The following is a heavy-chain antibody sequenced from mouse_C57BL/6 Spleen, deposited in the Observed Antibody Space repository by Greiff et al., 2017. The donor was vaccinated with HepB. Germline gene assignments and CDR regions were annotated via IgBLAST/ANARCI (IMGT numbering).Heavy chain of an antibody. D-gene: IGHD1-1*01. CDR1: GYTFTSYG. Sequence: VQLQQSGAELVRPGASVKLSCKASGYTFTSYGISWVKQRPGQGLEWIGEIYPRSGNTYYNEKFKGKATLTADKSSSTAYMELRSLTSENSAVYVCARTITAVVDTSPHWYFDVWGTGTTVTVSS. V-gene: IGHV1-81*01. CDR3: ARTITAVVDTSPHWYFDV. J-gene: IGHJ1*03. CDR2: IYPRSGNT.